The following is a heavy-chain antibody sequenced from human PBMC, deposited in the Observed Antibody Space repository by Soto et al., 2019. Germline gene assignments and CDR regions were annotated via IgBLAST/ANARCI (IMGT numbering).Heavy chain of an antibody. CDR2: LSGRGGST. V-gene: IGHV3-23*01. J-gene: IGHJ4*02. D-gene: IGHD3-3*01. Sequence: PGGSLRLSCAASGFTFSSYDMSWVRQAPGKGLEWVSALSGRGGSTYYADSVKGRFTISRDNSKNTLYLQMNSLRAEYTAVYYCAKDRAKRDFWSGHLLDYWGQGTLVTVSS. CDR1: GFTFSSYD. CDR3: AKDRAKRDFWSGHLLDY.